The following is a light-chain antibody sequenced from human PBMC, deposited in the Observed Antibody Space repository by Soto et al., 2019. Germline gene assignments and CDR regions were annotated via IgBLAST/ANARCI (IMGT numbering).Light chain of an antibody. CDR2: DAS. V-gene: IGKV3-11*01. CDR1: QSLGSY. J-gene: IGKJ5*01. Sequence: EVVLTQSPATLSLSPGERATLSCRACQSLGSYLAWYQHKPGQAPRLLIDDASSRAPGIPARFGGSGSGTDFTLTISSLEPEDFAVYYCQYRTTFGQGTRLDI. CDR3: QYRTT.